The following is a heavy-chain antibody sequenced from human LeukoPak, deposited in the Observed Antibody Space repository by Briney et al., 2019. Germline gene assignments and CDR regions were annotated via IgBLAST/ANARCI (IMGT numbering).Heavy chain of an antibody. J-gene: IGHJ4*02. V-gene: IGHV4-59*12. Sequence: SETLSLTCTVSGGSISSYYWSWIRQPPGKGLEWIGYVYYSGSTNYNPSLKSRVTISVDTSKNQFSLKLSSVTAADTAVYYCAREGSDYVWGSYRYFGYWGQGTLVTVSS. CDR2: VYYSGST. D-gene: IGHD3-16*02. CDR1: GGSISSYY. CDR3: AREGSDYVWGSYRYFGY.